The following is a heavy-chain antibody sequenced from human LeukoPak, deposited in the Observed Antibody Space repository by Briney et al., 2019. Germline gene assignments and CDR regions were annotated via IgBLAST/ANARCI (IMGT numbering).Heavy chain of an antibody. CDR1: GFTFSKYW. J-gene: IGHJ4*02. D-gene: IGHD6-19*01. Sequence: GGSLRLSCAASGFTFSKYWMLWVRQAPGKGLDSVSRINTDGTVTNYADSVKGRFTVSRDNADNTMFLQMKSVRDEDTAVYYCATKQWLAPPPDSWGQGTPVTVSS. CDR2: INTDGTVT. CDR3: ATKQWLAPPPDS. V-gene: IGHV3-74*01.